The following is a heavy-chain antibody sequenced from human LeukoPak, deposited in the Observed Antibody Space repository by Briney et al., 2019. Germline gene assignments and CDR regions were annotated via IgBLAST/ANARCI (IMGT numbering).Heavy chain of an antibody. D-gene: IGHD5-18*01. CDR3: ARSRGRNTAMVTFSDY. CDR1: GGSISSGGYY. CDR2: IYYSGST. Sequence: PSETLSLTCTVSGGSISSGGYYWSWIRQHPGKGLEWIGYIYYSGSTYYNPSLKSRVTISVDTSKNQFSLKLSSVTAADTAVYYCARSRGRNTAMVTFSDYWGQGTLVTVSS. J-gene: IGHJ4*02. V-gene: IGHV4-30-4*01.